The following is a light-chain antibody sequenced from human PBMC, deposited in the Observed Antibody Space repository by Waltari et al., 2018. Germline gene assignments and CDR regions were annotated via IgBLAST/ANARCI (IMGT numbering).Light chain of an antibody. Sequence: LFLTQSPSASASLGASLKLPSPLISGPISTIIAWHQQQPEKGPRYLMKVNSDGSHSKGDEIPDRFSGSSSGAGRYLPISSLQSEDEADYYCQTGGHGTWVFGGGTKLTVL. J-gene: IGLJ3*02. CDR3: QTGGHGTWV. V-gene: IGLV4-69*01. CDR2: VNSDGSH. CDR1: SGPISTI.